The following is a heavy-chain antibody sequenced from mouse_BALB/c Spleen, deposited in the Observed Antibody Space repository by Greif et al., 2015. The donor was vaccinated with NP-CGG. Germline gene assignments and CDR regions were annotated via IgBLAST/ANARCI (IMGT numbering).Heavy chain of an antibody. D-gene: IGHD2-1*01. CDR1: GFNIKDTY. CDR3: AHMVNYAMDY. J-gene: IGHJ4*01. Sequence: EVKLMESGAELVKPGASVKLSCTASGFNIKDTYMHWVKQRPEQGLEWIGRIDPANGNTKYDPKFQGKATITADTSSNTAYLQLSSLTSEDTAVYYCAHMVNYAMDYWGQGTSVTVSS. CDR2: IDPANGNT. V-gene: IGHV14-3*02.